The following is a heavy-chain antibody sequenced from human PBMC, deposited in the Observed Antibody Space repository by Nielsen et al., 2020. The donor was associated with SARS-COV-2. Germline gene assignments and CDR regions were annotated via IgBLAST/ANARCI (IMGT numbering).Heavy chain of an antibody. D-gene: IGHD2-8*01. CDR2: FDPEDGET. V-gene: IGHV1-24*01. CDR3: ARVAYCTNGVCPPRY. CDR1: GYTLTELS. Sequence: ASVKVSCKVSGYTLTELSMHWVRQAPGKGLEWMGGFDPEDGETIYAQKFQGRVTMTTDTSTSTAYMELRSLRSDDTAVYYCARVAYCTNGVCPPRYWGQGTLVTVSS. J-gene: IGHJ4*02.